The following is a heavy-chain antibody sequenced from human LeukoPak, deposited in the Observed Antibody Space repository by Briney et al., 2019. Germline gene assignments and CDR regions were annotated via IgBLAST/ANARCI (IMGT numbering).Heavy chain of an antibody. J-gene: IGHJ4*02. CDR2: IGSTSTYI. D-gene: IGHD5-24*01. V-gene: IGHV3-21*01. Sequence: GGSLRLSCAASGFTFSSYSMNWVRQAPGKGLEWVSSIGSTSTYIYYADSVKGRFTISRDNAKNSLYLQMNSLRAGDTAVYYCARDEEMGTTHWGQGTLVTVSS. CDR3: ARDEEMGTTH. CDR1: GFTFSSYS.